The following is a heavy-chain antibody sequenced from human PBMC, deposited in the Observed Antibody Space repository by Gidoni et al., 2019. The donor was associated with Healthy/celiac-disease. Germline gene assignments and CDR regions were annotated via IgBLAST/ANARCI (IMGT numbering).Heavy chain of an antibody. CDR1: GFTFSDYY. V-gene: IGHV3-11*06. J-gene: IGHJ4*02. CDR3: ARGDPDDYLDY. CDR2: ISSSSSYT. Sequence: QVQLVESGGGLVKPGGSLRLSCAASGFTFSDYYMSWIRQAPGKGLEWVSYISSSSSYTNYADSVKGRFTIARDNAKNSLYLQMNSLRAEDTAVYYCARGDPDDYLDYWGQGTLVTVSS.